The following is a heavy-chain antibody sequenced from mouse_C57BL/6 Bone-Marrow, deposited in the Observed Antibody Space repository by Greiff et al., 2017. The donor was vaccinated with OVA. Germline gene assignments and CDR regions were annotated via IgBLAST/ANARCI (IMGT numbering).Heavy chain of an antibody. CDR1: GYTFTSYW. V-gene: IGHV1-50*01. D-gene: IGHD2-5*01. J-gene: IGHJ2*01. Sequence: QVHVKQSGAELVKPGASVKLSCKASGYTFTSYWMQWVKQRPGQGLEWIGEIDPSDSYTNYNQKFKGKATLTVDTSSSTAYMQLSSLTSEDSAVYYCGYSNFDYWGQGTTLTVSS. CDR3: GYSNFDY. CDR2: IDPSDSYT.